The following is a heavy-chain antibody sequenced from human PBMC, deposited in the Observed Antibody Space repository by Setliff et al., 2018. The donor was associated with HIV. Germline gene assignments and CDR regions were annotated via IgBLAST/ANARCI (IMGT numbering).Heavy chain of an antibody. J-gene: IGHJ4*02. D-gene: IGHD3-10*01. CDR3: ASLFRLSGCWISFLPDY. CDR2: IDYNEIT. Sequence: SETLSLTCTVSGDSVSRSNYYWAWIRQPPGKGLEWIGSIDYNEITYYNPSLKSRVTLYVDTPKNQLSLYLSSLTASDTAVYSCASLFRLSGCWISFLPDYWGQGILVTVSS. CDR1: GDSVSRSNYY. V-gene: IGHV4-39*01.